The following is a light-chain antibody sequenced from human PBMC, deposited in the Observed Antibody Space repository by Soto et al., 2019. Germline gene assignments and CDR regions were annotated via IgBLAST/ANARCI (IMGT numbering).Light chain of an antibody. CDR1: QSVSSSY. J-gene: IGKJ4*01. V-gene: IGKV3-20*01. Sequence: EIVLTQSPGTLSLSPGERATLSCRASQSVSSSYLAWYQQKAGQARRLLIYGASSRATGIPDRFSGSGSGTDFTLTISRLEPEDFAVYYCQQHGSSSLTFGGGTKVEIK. CDR2: GAS. CDR3: QQHGSSSLT.